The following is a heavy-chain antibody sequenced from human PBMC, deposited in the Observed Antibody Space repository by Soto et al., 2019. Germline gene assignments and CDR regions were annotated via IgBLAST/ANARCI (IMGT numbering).Heavy chain of an antibody. V-gene: IGHV3-33*01. CDR1: GFTFSNFG. J-gene: IGHJ4*02. Sequence: QVQLVESGGGVVQPGRSLRLSCAASGFTFSNFGMHWVRQAPGKGLEWVAVIWYDGSNKYYADSVKGRFTISRENSKNTLYLEMNSLRGEDTAVYYCTRGLYDSSGYLDYWGQGTLVTVS. CDR2: IWYDGSNK. D-gene: IGHD6-19*01. CDR3: TRGLYDSSGYLDY.